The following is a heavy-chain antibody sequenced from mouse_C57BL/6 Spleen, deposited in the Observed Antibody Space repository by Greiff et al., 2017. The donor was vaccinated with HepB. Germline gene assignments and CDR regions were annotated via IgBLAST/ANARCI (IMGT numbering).Heavy chain of an antibody. CDR3: ASPYGSSSWFAY. V-gene: IGHV5-17*01. CDR2: ISSGSSTI. CDR1: GFTFSDYG. Sequence: EVKLMESGGGLVKPGGSLKLSCAASGFTFSDYGMHWVRQAPEKGLEWVAYISSGSSTIYYADTVKGRFTISRDNAKNTLFLQMTSLRSEDTAMYYCASPYGSSSWFAYWGQGTLVTVSA. D-gene: IGHD1-1*01. J-gene: IGHJ3*01.